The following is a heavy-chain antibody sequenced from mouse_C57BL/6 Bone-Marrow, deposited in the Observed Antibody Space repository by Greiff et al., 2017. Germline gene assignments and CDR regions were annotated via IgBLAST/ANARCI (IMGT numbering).Heavy chain of an antibody. Sequence: EVKLMESGGGLVKPGGSLKLSCAASGFTFSDYGMHWVRQAPEKGLEWVAYISSGSSTIYYADPVKGRFTISRDNANNTLFLQMTSLRSEDTAIDYCAKGPHSAWCADWGKGTLVTVSA. V-gene: IGHV5-17*01. CDR1: GFTFSDYG. CDR3: AKGPHSAWCAD. J-gene: IGHJ3*01. CDR2: ISSGSSTI. D-gene: IGHD3-1*01.